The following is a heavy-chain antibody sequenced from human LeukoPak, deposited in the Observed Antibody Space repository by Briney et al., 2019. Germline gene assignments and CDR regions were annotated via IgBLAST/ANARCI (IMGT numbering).Heavy chain of an antibody. D-gene: IGHD6-25*01. CDR1: GGSISSYY. Sequence: SETLSLTCTVSGGSISSYYWSWIRQPPGKGLEWIGYICYSGSTNYNPSLKSRVTISVDTSKNQFSLKLSSVTAADTAVYYCARVAAGAYFDYWGQGTLVTVSS. CDR2: ICYSGST. V-gene: IGHV4-59*01. CDR3: ARVAAGAYFDY. J-gene: IGHJ4*02.